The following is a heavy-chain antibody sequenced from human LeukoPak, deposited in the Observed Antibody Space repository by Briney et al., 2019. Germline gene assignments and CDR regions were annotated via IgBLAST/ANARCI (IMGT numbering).Heavy chain of an antibody. J-gene: IGHJ4*02. Sequence: RGSLRLSCAASGFTFSSYTMNWVRQAPGKGLEWVASITSSTVYIYYTDSVKGRFTISRDNAKNSLYLQMNSLRAEDTALYYCARGIAAATYWGQGTLVTVSS. V-gene: IGHV3-21*04. CDR1: GFTFSSYT. CDR2: ITSSTVYI. CDR3: ARGIAAATY. D-gene: IGHD6-6*01.